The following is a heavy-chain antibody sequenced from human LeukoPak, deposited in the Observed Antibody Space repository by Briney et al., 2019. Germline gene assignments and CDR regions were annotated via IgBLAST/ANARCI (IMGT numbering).Heavy chain of an antibody. CDR2: IYVSGTS. CDR3: ARLYASGTYQNLLADH. V-gene: IGHV4-59*08. Sequence: SVPQSLPCTVSVVSISSYHWTWIRQSPGRGLEWIGYIYVSGTSSYNPYLKSRVTITIGTSKNQFSLELTSVTAADMAVYYCARLYASGTYQNLLADHWGRGSLVTVSS. J-gene: IGHJ4*02. D-gene: IGHD3-10*01. CDR1: VVSISSYH.